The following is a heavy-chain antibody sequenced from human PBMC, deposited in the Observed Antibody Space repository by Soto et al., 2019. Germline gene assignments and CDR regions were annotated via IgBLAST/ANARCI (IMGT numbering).Heavy chain of an antibody. D-gene: IGHD7-27*01. Sequence: GSLRLSCAASGFTFSSFAMSWVRQAPGKGLEWVSAISDSGVSTYYADSVKGRFIIFRDNSKNTLYLQMDSLRAEDTALYYCAKWGNDWGYYYYGMDVWGQGTTVTVS. CDR2: ISDSGVST. V-gene: IGHV3-23*01. CDR1: GFTFSSFA. CDR3: AKWGNDWGYYYYGMDV. J-gene: IGHJ6*02.